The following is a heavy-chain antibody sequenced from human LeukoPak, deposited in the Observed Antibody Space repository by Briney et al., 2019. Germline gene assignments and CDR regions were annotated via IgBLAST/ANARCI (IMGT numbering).Heavy chain of an antibody. CDR1: GGSFSGYY. V-gene: IGHV4-34*01. Sequence: PSETLSLTCAVYGGSFSGYYWSWIRQPPGKGLEWIGEINHSGSTNYNPSLKSRVTISVGTSKNQFSLKLSSVTAADTAVYYCARVLSSRSCSGGSCYGSVRDYWGQGTLVTVSS. CDR3: ARVLSSRSCSGGSCYGSVRDY. D-gene: IGHD2-15*01. CDR2: INHSGST. J-gene: IGHJ4*02.